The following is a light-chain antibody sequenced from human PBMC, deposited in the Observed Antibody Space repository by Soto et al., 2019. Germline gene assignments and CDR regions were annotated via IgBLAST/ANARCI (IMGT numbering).Light chain of an antibody. CDR1: QSISSY. V-gene: IGKV1-39*01. CDR2: AAS. CDR3: QQYDTLPPYT. J-gene: IGKJ2*01. Sequence: DIQVTQSPSYLSTSVGDRIPITCRASQSISSYLNWYQQKPGKAPKLLIYAASSLQSGVPSRFSGSGSGTDFTFTISNLQPEDIATYYCQQYDTLPPYTFGQGTKVDI.